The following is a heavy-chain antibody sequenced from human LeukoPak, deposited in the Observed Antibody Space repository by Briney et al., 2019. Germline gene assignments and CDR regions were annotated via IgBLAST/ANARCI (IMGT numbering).Heavy chain of an antibody. J-gene: IGHJ3*02. Sequence: SETLSLTCTVSGGSISNYYWGWIRQAPGKGLEWIGSIYHSGSTYYNPSLKNRVTISVDTSKNQFSLKLSSVTAADTAVYYCARAKQQQLDAFDIWGQGTMVTVSS. CDR2: IYHSGST. CDR3: ARAKQQQLDAFDI. V-gene: IGHV4-39*07. CDR1: GGSISNYY. D-gene: IGHD6-13*01.